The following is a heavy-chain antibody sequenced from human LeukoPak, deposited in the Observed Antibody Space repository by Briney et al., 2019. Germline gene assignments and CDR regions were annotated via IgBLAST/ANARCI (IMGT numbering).Heavy chain of an antibody. CDR3: ARDRPYGSGSYYGRNWYFDL. CDR2: IYSGGST. V-gene: IGHV3-53*01. D-gene: IGHD3-10*01. CDR1: GFTFSSNY. Sequence: PGGSLRLSCAASGFTFSSNYMSWVRQAPGKGLKWVSVIYSGGSTYYSDSVEGRFTISRDNSKNTLSLQMNSLKVEDTAVYYGARDRPYGSGSYYGRNWYFDLWGRGTLVTVSS. J-gene: IGHJ2*01.